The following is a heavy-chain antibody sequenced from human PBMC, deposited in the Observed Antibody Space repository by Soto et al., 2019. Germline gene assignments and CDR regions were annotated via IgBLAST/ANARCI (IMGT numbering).Heavy chain of an antibody. Sequence: PGGSLRLSCAASGFTFSSYAMSWVRQAPGKGLEWVSAISGSGGSTYYADSVKGRFTISRDNSKNTLYLQMNSLRAEDTAVYYCAKDPLYYYDSSGYYHYWGQGTLVTVSS. CDR1: GFTFSSYA. J-gene: IGHJ4*02. CDR3: AKDPLYYYDSSGYYHY. V-gene: IGHV3-23*01. D-gene: IGHD3-22*01. CDR2: ISGSGGST.